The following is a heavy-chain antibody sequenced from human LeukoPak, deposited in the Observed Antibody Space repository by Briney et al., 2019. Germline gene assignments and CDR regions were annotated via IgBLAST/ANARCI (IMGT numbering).Heavy chain of an antibody. V-gene: IGHV4-31*03. Sequence: SETLSLTCTVSGVSISSGGYYWSWIRQHPGKGLEWIGYIYYSGSTYYNPSLKSRVTISVDTSKNQFSLKLSSVIAADTAVYYCARGSVPKGGMDVWGQGTTVTVSS. J-gene: IGHJ6*02. CDR3: ARGSVPKGGMDV. CDR1: GVSISSGGYY. D-gene: IGHD6-6*01. CDR2: IYYSGST.